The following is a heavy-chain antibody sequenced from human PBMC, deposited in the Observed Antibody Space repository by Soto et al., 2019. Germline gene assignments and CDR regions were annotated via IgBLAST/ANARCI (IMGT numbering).Heavy chain of an antibody. D-gene: IGHD3-10*01. J-gene: IGHJ4*02. CDR2: ISGSGGST. Sequence: EVQLLESGGGLVQPGGSLRLSCAASGFTFSSYAMSWVRQAPGKGLEWVSAISGSGGSTYYADSVKGRFTISRDNSKTTRYLQRNSLRAEDTAVYYCAKRGGAGDYFDYWGQGTLVTVSS. CDR1: GFTFSSYA. CDR3: AKRGGAGDYFDY. V-gene: IGHV3-23*01.